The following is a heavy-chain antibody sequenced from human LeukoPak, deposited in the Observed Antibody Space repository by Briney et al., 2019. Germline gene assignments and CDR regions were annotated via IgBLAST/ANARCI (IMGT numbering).Heavy chain of an antibody. CDR3: ARGNGQYYYYYMDV. D-gene: IGHD1-1*01. V-gene: IGHV4-59*01. J-gene: IGHJ6*03. CDR2: IYYSRST. CDR1: GGSISSYY. Sequence: SETLSLTCTVSGGSISSYYWSWIRQPPGKGLEWIGYIYYSRSTNYNPSLKSRVTISVDTSKNQFSLKLSSVTAADTAVYYCARGNGQYYYYYMDVWGKGTTVTVSS.